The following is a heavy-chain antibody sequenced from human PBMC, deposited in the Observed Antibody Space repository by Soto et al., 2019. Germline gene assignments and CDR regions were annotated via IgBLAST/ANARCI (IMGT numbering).Heavy chain of an antibody. CDR2: ISGDNGNT. CDR3: ARDGYYDN. V-gene: IGHV1-18*01. Sequence: QVQLVQSGPEVKKPGASVKVSCKASGYSFTTYGIAWVRQAPGQGLEWMGWISGDNGNTNYAQKPXGXVXRTTDISTSTAYLELRSLGSDDTAVYYCARDGYYDNWGQGTMVIVSS. D-gene: IGHD5-18*01. CDR1: GYSFTTYG. J-gene: IGHJ3*02.